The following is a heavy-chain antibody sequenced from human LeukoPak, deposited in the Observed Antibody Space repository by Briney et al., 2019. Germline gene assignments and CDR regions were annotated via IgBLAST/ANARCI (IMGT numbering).Heavy chain of an antibody. J-gene: IGHJ4*02. CDR3: ARDSPTQYYFDY. CDR2: IYSGGST. Sequence: GGSLRLSCAASGFIVSSKYMSWVRQAPGKGLEWVSVIYSGGSTYYADSVKGRFTISRDNSKNTLYLQMNSLRAEDTAVYYCARDSPTQYYFDYWGQGTLVTVSS. V-gene: IGHV3-53*01. CDR1: GFIVSSKY.